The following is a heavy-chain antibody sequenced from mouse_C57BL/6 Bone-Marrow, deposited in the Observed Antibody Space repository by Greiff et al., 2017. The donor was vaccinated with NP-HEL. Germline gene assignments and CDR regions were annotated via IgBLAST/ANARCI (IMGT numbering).Heavy chain of an antibody. V-gene: IGHV5-4*01. CDR3: ARVYDYDHAMDY. CDR2: ISDGGSYT. J-gene: IGHJ4*01. D-gene: IGHD2-4*01. Sequence: EVQGVESGGGLVKPGGSLKLSCAASGFTFSSYAMSWVRQTPEKRLAWVATISDGGSYTYYPANVKGRFTISRDKAKNNLYLQMSHLKSEDTAMYYCARVYDYDHAMDYWGQGTSVTVSS. CDR1: GFTFSSYA.